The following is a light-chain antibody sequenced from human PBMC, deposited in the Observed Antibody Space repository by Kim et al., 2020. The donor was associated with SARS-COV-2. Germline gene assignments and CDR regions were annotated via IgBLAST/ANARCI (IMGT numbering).Light chain of an antibody. CDR1: KLGDNF. V-gene: IGLV3-1*01. J-gene: IGLJ2*01. CDR2: QNT. CDR3: QAWDTTTAI. Sequence: SYELTQPPSVSVSPGQTASITCSGDKLGDNFASWYQQTPGQSPVLVIYQNTKRPSGIPERFSGSSSGNTATLTISGTQAMDEADYFCQAWDTTTAIFGGG.